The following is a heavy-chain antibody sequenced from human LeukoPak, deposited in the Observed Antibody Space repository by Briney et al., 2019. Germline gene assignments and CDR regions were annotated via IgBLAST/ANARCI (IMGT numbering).Heavy chain of an antibody. Sequence: SETLSLTCTVSGGSISSSSYYWGWIRQPPGKGLEWIGSIGYSGSTYYNPSLKSRVTISVDTSKNQFSLKLSSVTAADTAVYYCARGGSYRSFDFWGQGTLVTVSS. CDR3: ARGGSYRSFDF. D-gene: IGHD3-16*02. CDR1: GGSISSSSYY. J-gene: IGHJ4*02. CDR2: IGYSGST. V-gene: IGHV4-39*01.